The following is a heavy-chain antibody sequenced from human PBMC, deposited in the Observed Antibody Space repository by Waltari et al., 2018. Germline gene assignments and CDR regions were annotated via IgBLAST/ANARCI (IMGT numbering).Heavy chain of an antibody. CDR2: IYYSGST. CDR1: GGSISRSSYY. CDR3: ARGESGNAFGY. J-gene: IGHJ4*02. D-gene: IGHD3-3*01. Sequence: QLQLQESGPGLVQPSETLSLTCPVSGGSISRSSYYWGWIRQPPGKGLEWIGSIYYSGSTYYNPSLKSRVTISVDTSKNQFSLKLSSVTAADTAVYYCARGESGNAFGYWGQGTLVTVSS. V-gene: IGHV4-39*07.